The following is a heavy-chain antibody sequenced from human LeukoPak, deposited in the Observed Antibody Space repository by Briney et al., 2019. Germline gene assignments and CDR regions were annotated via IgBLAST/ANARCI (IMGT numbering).Heavy chain of an antibody. D-gene: IGHD3-10*01. CDR2: IRYDGSNK. Sequence: GGSLRLSCAASGFTFSSYGMHWVRQAPGKGLEWVAFIRYDGSNKYYADSVKGRFTISRDNSKNTLYLQMNSLRAEDTAVYYCAKDVGFRFGELFPDYWGQGTLVTVSS. J-gene: IGHJ4*02. CDR1: GFTFSSYG. V-gene: IGHV3-30*02. CDR3: AKDVGFRFGELFPDY.